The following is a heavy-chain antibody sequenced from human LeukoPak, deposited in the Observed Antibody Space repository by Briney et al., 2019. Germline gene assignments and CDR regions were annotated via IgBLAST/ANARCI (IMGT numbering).Heavy chain of an antibody. Sequence: GASVKVSCKASGYTFTNYGIIWVRQAPGQGLEWMGWISAYNANTNYPQKVQGGVTLTTDTSTSTAYMELRSLTSDDTAVYYCARSHSGSLRAPFDYWGQGTLVTVSS. J-gene: IGHJ4*02. CDR3: ARSHSGSLRAPFDY. D-gene: IGHD3-22*01. CDR2: ISAYNANT. CDR1: GYTFTNYG. V-gene: IGHV1-18*01.